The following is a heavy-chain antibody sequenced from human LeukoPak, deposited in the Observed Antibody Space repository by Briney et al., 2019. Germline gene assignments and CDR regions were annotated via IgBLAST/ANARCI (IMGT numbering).Heavy chain of an antibody. V-gene: IGHV3-11*04. CDR3: ARDPQFSPRGTANYYYMDV. CDR2: ISSSGSTI. Sequence: TGGSLRLSCAASGFTFSDYYMSWIRQAPGKGLEWVSYISSSGSTIYYADSVKGRFTISRDNAKNSLYLQMNSLRAEDTAVYYCARDPQFSPRGTANYYYMDVWGKGTTVTVSS. CDR1: GFTFSDYY. D-gene: IGHD2-21*02. J-gene: IGHJ6*03.